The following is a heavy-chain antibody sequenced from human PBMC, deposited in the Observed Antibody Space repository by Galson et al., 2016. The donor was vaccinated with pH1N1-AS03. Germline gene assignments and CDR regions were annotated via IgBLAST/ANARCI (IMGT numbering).Heavy chain of an antibody. CDR1: GGTFNA. Sequence: SCKASGGTFNAISWVRQAPGKGLEWVAVIWYDGSNKYYADSVKGRFTISRDNTKNTLYLQMNSLRVEDTAVYFCARGRGYGQYYFDYWGQGTLVTVSS. D-gene: IGHD3-10*01. CDR3: ARGRGYGQYYFDY. CDR2: IWYDGSNK. V-gene: IGHV3-33*01. J-gene: IGHJ4*02.